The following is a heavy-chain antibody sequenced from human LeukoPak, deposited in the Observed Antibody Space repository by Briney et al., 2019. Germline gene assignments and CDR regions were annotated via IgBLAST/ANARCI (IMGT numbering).Heavy chain of an antibody. J-gene: IGHJ4*02. CDR2: ISAYNGNR. Sequence: GASVKVSCKASGYTFTSYGISWVRQAPGQGLEWMGWISAYNGNRDYAQKLQGRVTMTTDTSTSTAYMELRSLRSDDTAVYYCARGFQSGVRGVIIGVDYWGQGTLVTVSS. CDR3: ARGFQSGVRGVIIGVDY. V-gene: IGHV1-18*01. D-gene: IGHD3-10*01. CDR1: GYTFTSYG.